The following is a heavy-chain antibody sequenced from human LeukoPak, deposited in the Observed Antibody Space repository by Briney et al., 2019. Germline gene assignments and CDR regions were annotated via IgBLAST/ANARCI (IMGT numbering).Heavy chain of an antibody. Sequence: GGSLRLSCTVSGFSFSNAWMTWVRQAPGKGLEWVANIKQDGSEKYYVDSVKGRFTISRDNAKNSLYLQMNSLRAEDTAVYYCARLDVLLWFGEPHYFDYWGQGTLVTVSS. D-gene: IGHD3-10*01. CDR3: ARLDVLLWFGEPHYFDY. CDR2: IKQDGSEK. J-gene: IGHJ4*02. CDR1: GFSFSNAW. V-gene: IGHV3-7*03.